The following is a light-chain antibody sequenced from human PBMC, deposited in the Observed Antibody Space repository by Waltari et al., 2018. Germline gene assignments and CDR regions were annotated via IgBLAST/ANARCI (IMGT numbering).Light chain of an antibody. J-gene: IGKJ4*01. V-gene: IGKV1D-13*01. CDR2: VAS. CDR3: QQFNNYSVT. Sequence: AIQLTQSPSSLSASVGDRVTISCRASQGLSGALAWYQQKPGTTPKLLIYVASRLESGVPSRFSGSGSGTDFTLTISSLQPEDSATYYCQQFNNYSVTFGGGTKVETK. CDR1: QGLSGA.